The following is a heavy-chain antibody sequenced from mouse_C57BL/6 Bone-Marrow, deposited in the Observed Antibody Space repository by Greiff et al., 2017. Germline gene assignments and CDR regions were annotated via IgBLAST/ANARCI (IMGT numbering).Heavy chain of an antibody. V-gene: IGHV1-62-2*01. CDR1: GYTFTEYT. CDR3: ARHEDSYYYGSSPGWYFDV. D-gene: IGHD1-1*01. J-gene: IGHJ1*03. Sequence: QVHVKQSGAELVKPGASVKLSCKASGYTFTEYTIHWVKQRSGQGLEWIGWFYPGSGSIKYNEKFKDKATLTADKSSSTAYMELSRLTSEASAVYFCARHEDSYYYGSSPGWYFDVGGTGTTVTVSS. CDR2: FYPGSGSI.